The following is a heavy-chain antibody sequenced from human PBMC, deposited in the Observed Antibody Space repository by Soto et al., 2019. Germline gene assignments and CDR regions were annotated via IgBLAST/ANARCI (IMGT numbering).Heavy chain of an antibody. CDR3: ARPAYGDSTLVSYGMDV. Sequence: SVKVSCKASGGTFSSYAISWVRQAPGQGLEWMGGIIPIFGTANYAQKFQGRVTITADESTSTAYMELSSLRSEDTAVYYCARPAYGDSTLVSYGMDVWGQGTTVTVSS. CDR1: GGTFSSYA. V-gene: IGHV1-69*13. D-gene: IGHD2-21*02. CDR2: IIPIFGTA. J-gene: IGHJ6*02.